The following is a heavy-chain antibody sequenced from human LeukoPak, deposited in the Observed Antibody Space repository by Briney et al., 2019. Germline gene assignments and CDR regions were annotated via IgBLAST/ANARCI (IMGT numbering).Heavy chain of an antibody. CDR3: ARGGAYCGGDCYFLDWFDP. J-gene: IGHJ5*02. CDR2: IYYSGST. CDR1: GGSFSGYY. V-gene: IGHV4-30-4*08. Sequence: KPSETLSLTCGVSGGSFSGYYWSWIRQPPGKGLEWIGYIYYSGSTYYNPSLKSRVTISVDTSKNQFSLKLSSVTAADTAVYYCARGGAYCGGDCYFLDWFDPWGQGTLVTVPS. D-gene: IGHD2-21*02.